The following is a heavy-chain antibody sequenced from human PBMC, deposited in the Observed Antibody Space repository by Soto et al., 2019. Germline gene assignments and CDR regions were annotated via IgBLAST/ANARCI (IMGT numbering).Heavy chain of an antibody. J-gene: IGHJ6*02. V-gene: IGHV4-34*01. Sequence: SETLSLTCAVYGGSFSGYYWSWIRQPPGKGLEWIGEINHSGSTNYNPSLKSRVTISVDTSKNQFSLKLSSVTAADTAVYYCARRQQLGNYYYYGMDVWGQGTTVTVSS. D-gene: IGHD6-13*01. CDR2: INHSGST. CDR3: ARRQQLGNYYYYGMDV. CDR1: GGSFSGYY.